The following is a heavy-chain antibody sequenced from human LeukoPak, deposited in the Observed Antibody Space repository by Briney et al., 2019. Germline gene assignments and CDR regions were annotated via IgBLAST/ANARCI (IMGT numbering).Heavy chain of an antibody. Sequence: PSQTLSLTCTVSGGSINNGGYYWSWIRQPPGKGLEWIGEINHSGSTNYNPSLKSRVTISVDTSKNQFSLKLSSVTAADTAVYYCARRRCSSTSCYAYRVVVNWFDPWGQGTLVTVSS. J-gene: IGHJ5*02. V-gene: IGHV4-31*03. CDR3: ARRRCSSTSCYAYRVVVNWFDP. CDR2: INHSGST. D-gene: IGHD2-2*01. CDR1: GGSINNGGYY.